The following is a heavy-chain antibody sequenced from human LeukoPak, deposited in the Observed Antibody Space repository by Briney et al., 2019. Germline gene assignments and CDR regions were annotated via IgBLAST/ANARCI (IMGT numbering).Heavy chain of an antibody. CDR2: FDPEDGET. V-gene: IGHV1-24*01. J-gene: IGHJ4*02. Sequence: ASVKVSCKASGGTFSSYAISWVRQAPGKGLEWMGGFDPEDGETIYAQKFQGRVTMTEDTSTDTAYMELSSLRSEDTAVYYCATDPVGDLDYWGQGTLVIVSS. CDR3: ATDPVGDLDY. CDR1: GGTFSSYA. D-gene: IGHD1-26*01.